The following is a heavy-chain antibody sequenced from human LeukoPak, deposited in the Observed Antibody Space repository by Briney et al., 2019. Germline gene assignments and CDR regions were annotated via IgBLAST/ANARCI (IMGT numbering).Heavy chain of an antibody. J-gene: IGHJ3*02. V-gene: IGHV3-74*01. CDR2: INTDGSST. CDR3: ASLLYYYDSDI. D-gene: IGHD3-22*01. Sequence: PGGSLRLSCAASGFTFSSYWMHWVRQAPGKGLVWVSRINTDGSSTSYADSVKGRFTISRDNAKNTLYLQMNSLRAEDTAVYYRASLLYYYDSDIWGQGTMVTVSS. CDR1: GFTFSSYW.